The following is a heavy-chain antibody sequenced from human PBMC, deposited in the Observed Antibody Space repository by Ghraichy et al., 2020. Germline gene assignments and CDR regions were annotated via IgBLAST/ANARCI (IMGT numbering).Heavy chain of an antibody. J-gene: IGHJ4*02. CDR3: AKIWENGYSSGPTYEFDY. D-gene: IGHD6-19*01. CDR2: ISGSGGST. CDR1: GFTFSSYA. V-gene: IGHV3-23*01. Sequence: GGSLRLSCAASGFTFSSYAMSWVRQAPGEGLEWVSAISGSGGSTYYADSVKGRFTISRDNSKNTLYLQMNSLRAEDTAVYYCAKIWENGYSSGPTYEFDYWGQGTLVTVSS.